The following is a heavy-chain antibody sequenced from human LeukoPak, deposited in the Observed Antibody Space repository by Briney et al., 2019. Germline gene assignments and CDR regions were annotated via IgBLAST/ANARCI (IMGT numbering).Heavy chain of an antibody. D-gene: IGHD6-19*01. CDR3: AKARYSSGWQTLTGSEYFQH. CDR2: ISGSGGST. Sequence: GGSLRLSCAASGFTFSSYAMSWVRQAPGKGLEWVSAISGSGGSTYCADSVKGRFTISRDNSKNTLYLQMNSLRAEDTAVYYCAKARYSSGWQTLTGSEYFQHWGQGTLVTVSS. CDR1: GFTFSSYA. J-gene: IGHJ1*01. V-gene: IGHV3-23*01.